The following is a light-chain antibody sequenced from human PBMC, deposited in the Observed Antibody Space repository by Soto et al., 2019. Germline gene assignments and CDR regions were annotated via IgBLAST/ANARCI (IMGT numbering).Light chain of an antibody. CDR1: QTLLYTSNNKSY. Sequence: DIVMTQSPDSLAVSLGERATINCKSSQTLLYTSNNKSYLAWYQQKAGQPPKLLFFWASSLESGVPDRFSASGTETDFTLTISSLQAEDVAVYFCQQYATTPRTFGRGTRVEIK. CDR2: WAS. CDR3: QQYATTPRT. J-gene: IGKJ4*02. V-gene: IGKV4-1*01.